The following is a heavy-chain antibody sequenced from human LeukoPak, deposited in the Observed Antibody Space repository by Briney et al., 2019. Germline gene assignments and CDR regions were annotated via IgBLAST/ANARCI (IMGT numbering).Heavy chain of an antibody. D-gene: IGHD3-16*02. J-gene: IGHJ4*02. CDR1: GYTFTGYY. CDR2: INPNSGGT. V-gene: IGHV1-2*02. Sequence: GASVKVSCKASGYTFTGYYMHWVRQAPGQGLEWMGWINPNSGGTNYAQKFQGRVTMTRDTSISTAYMELSRLRSDDTAVYYCAKDYGLRLGELSRFDYWGQGTLATVSS. CDR3: AKDYGLRLGELSRFDY.